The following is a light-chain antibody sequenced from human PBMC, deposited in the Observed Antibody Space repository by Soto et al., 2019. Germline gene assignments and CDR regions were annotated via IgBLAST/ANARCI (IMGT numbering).Light chain of an antibody. CDR2: EAS. J-gene: IGKJ1*01. V-gene: IGKV3-11*01. CDR1: QSVSSY. CDR3: QQRSNWLPTWT. Sequence: EIVLTQSPATLSLSPGERATLSCRASQSVSSYLAWYQHKPGQAPRLLIYEASKRATGIPATFSGSGSGTDFTLTISSLEPEDFAVYYCQQRSNWLPTWTFGQGTRVEIK.